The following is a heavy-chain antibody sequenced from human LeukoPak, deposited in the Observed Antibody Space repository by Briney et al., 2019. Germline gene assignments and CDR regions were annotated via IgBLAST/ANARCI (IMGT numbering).Heavy chain of an antibody. CDR2: ISSSSSYI. CDR1: GFTFSSYS. J-gene: IGHJ4*02. D-gene: IGHD1-26*01. Sequence: PGGSLRLSCAASGFTFSSYSMNWVRQAPGRGLEWVSSISSSSSYIYYADSVKGRFTISRDNAKNSLYLQMNSLRAEDTAVYYCARDFANSGSYNAVDYWGRGTLVTVSS. V-gene: IGHV3-21*01. CDR3: ARDFANSGSYNAVDY.